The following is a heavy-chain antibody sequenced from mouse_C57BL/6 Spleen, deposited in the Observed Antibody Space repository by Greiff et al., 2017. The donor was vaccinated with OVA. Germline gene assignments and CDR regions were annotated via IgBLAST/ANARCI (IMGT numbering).Heavy chain of an antibody. CDR1: GFTFSDYY. Sequence: EVKVEESGGGLVQPGGSLKLSCAASGFTFSDYYMYWVRQTPEKRLEWVAYISNGGGSTYYPDTVKGRFTISRDNAKNTLYLQMSRLKSEDTAMYYCARDGTPQAMDYWGQGTSVTVSS. D-gene: IGHD2-1*01. V-gene: IGHV5-12*01. CDR3: ARDGTPQAMDY. J-gene: IGHJ4*01. CDR2: ISNGGGST.